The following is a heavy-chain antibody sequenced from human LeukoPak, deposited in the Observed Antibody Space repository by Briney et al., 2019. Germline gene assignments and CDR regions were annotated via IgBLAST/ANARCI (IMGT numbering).Heavy chain of an antibody. CDR2: ITPFNGNT. D-gene: IGHD5-18*01. Sequence: ASVKVSCKASGYTFTYRYLHWVRQAPGQALEWMGWITPFNGNTNYAQKFQDRVTITRDRSMSTAYMELSSLRSEDTAMYYCARDPPNSYGYAPTDYWGQGTLVTVSS. J-gene: IGHJ4*02. CDR1: GYTFTYRY. CDR3: ARDPPNSYGYAPTDY. V-gene: IGHV1-45*02.